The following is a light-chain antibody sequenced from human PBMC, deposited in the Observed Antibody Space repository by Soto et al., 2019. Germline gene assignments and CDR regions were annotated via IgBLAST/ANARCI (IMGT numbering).Light chain of an antibody. CDR2: DAS. Sequence: IQMTQSPSTLSASVGDTVTITCRASQTISVSLAWYRQKPGKAPNLLIYDASTLQEGVPSRFSGSGSGTEFTLTGTRLQPDDFATYFCQQYDKYSAFGHGTKVDVK. V-gene: IGKV1-5*01. CDR3: QQYDKYSA. CDR1: QTISVS. J-gene: IGKJ1*01.